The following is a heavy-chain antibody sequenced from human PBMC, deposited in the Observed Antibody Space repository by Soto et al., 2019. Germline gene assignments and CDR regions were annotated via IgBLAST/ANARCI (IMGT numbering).Heavy chain of an antibody. J-gene: IGHJ6*02. CDR1: GFTFSSYA. Sequence: PVGALRLSCAASGFTFSSYAMIWVRQAPGKGLEWVSAISGSGGSTYYADSVKGRFTISRDNSKNTLYLEMNSLRAEDTAVYYCAKDLDYSHASTYYYGMDVWGQGTQVTVYS. CDR2: ISGSGGST. D-gene: IGHD4-4*01. CDR3: AKDLDYSHASTYYYGMDV. V-gene: IGHV3-23*01.